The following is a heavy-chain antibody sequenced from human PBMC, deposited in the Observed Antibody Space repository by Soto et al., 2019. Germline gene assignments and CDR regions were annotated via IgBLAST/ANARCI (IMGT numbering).Heavy chain of an antibody. J-gene: IGHJ3*02. CDR1: GFTFDDYA. V-gene: IGHV3-9*01. Sequence: EVQLVESGGGLVQPGRSLRLSCAASGFTFDDYAMHWVRQAPGKGLEWVSGISWNSGSIGYADSVKGRFTISRDNAKNSLYLQMNSLRAEDTALYYCAKLWFGDGKAFDIWGQGTMVTVSS. CDR2: ISWNSGSI. CDR3: AKLWFGDGKAFDI. D-gene: IGHD3-10*01.